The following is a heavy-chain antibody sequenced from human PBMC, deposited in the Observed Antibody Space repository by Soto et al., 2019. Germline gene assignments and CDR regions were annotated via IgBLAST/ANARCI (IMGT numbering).Heavy chain of an antibody. Sequence: SETLSLTCTVSGASINSDDYYWSWIRQPPGKGLEWIGYISHSGNTYYSPSLQSRVAISVGTSRNQFSLRLNSVTAADTAVYYCARASTVTTGAKFDSWGQGALVTVSS. CDR3: ARASTVTTGAKFDS. J-gene: IGHJ4*02. CDR2: ISHSGNT. CDR1: GASINSDDYY. V-gene: IGHV4-30-4*01. D-gene: IGHD4-17*01.